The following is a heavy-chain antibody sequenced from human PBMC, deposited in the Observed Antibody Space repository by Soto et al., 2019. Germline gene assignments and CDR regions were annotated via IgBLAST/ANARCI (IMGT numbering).Heavy chain of an antibody. V-gene: IGHV4-31*03. J-gene: IGHJ4*02. CDR3: ARAHRVVPAA. CDR2: IYYSGST. CDR1: GGSISSGGYY. Sequence: SETLSLTCTVSGGSISSGGYYWSWIRQHPGKGLEWIGYIYYSGSTYYNPSLKSRVTISVDTSKNQFSLKLSSVTAADTAVYYCARAHRVVPAAWGQGTLVTVSS. D-gene: IGHD2-2*01.